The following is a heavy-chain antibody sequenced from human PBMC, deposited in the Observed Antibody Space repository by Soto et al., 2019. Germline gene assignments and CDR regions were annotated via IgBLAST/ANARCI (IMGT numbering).Heavy chain of an antibody. CDR3: ARMGYCSSTGCSAVRTLFYFDY. D-gene: IGHD2-2*01. V-gene: IGHV4-34*01. CDR1: GGSFSGYY. J-gene: IGHJ4*02. CDR2: INHSGST. Sequence: QVQLQQWGAGLLKPSETLSLTCAVYGGSFSGYYWSWIRQPPGKGLEWIGEINHSGSTNYNPSLKSRVTISVDTSNNQFSLKLSSVTAADTAVYYCARMGYCSSTGCSAVRTLFYFDYWGQGTLVTVSS.